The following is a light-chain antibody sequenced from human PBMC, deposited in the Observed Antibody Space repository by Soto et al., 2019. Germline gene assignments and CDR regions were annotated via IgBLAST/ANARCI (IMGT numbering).Light chain of an antibody. V-gene: IGLV1-51*02. CDR3: GSWDSSLTGGV. CDR2: EDN. Sequence: QSVLTQPPSVSAAPGQKVTISCSGSSPNFGNNIVSWYQQLPGTAPKLLIYEDNKRPSGIPDRFSGSKSGTSATLGITGLQTGDEAEYYCGSWDSSLTGGVFGGGTKLTVL. J-gene: IGLJ2*01. CDR1: SPNFGNNI.